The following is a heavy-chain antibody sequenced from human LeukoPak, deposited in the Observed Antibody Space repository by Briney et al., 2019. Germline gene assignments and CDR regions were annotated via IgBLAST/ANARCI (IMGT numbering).Heavy chain of an antibody. CDR2: IKEDGSEK. CDR3: ARGPRYSGSYYNY. Sequence: PGGSLRLSCAASGFTFSNYWMSWVRQAPGKGLEWVANIKEDGSEKYYVDSVKGRFTISRDNAKNTLYLQMNSLRAEDTAVYYCARGPRYSGSYYNYWGQGTLVTVSS. J-gene: IGHJ4*02. D-gene: IGHD1-26*01. V-gene: IGHV3-7*01. CDR1: GFTFSNYW.